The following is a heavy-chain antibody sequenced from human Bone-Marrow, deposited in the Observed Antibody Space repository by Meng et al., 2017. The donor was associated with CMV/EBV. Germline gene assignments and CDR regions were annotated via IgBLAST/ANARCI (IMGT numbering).Heavy chain of an antibody. D-gene: IGHD2-15*01. CDR1: GFTFSNYG. V-gene: IGHV3-30*19. CDR3: ARGLTVVVVAAFGY. J-gene: IGHJ4*01. CDR2: ISSDGTNE. Sequence: GESLKISCAASGFTFSNYGMHWVRQAPGKGLEWVAVISSDGTNEFYADSVKGRFTISRDNSKNTVYLQMNSLRADDTALYYCARGLTVVVVAAFGYWGQGTLVTVSS.